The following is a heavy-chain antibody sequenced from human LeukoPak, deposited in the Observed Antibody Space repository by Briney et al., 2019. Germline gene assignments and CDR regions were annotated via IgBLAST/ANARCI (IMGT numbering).Heavy chain of an antibody. CDR2: IIIAGDT. CDR1: GFTLSDND. V-gene: IGHV3-13*01. D-gene: IGHD3-3*01. J-gene: IGHJ4*02. CDR3: ARGRHISGYYSTFFDY. Sequence: GGSLRLSCAASGFTLSDNDMHWVRQVTGKGLEWVSGIIIAGDTYYPDSVKGRFSISRENAKNSLYLQMNSLRAEDTAVYYCARGRHISGYYSTFFDYWGQGALVTVSS.